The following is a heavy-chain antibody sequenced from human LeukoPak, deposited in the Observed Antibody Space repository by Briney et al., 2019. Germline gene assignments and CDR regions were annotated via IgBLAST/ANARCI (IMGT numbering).Heavy chain of an antibody. Sequence: PSETLSLTCIVSGGSISTYYWNWIRQPPGKGLEWIGYIYHSGSTNYNPSLQSRVTISVDTSKNQFSLKLSSVTAADTAVYYCARDADGWFDPWGQGTLVTVSS. V-gene: IGHV4-59*01. CDR1: GGSISTYY. CDR3: ARDADGWFDP. CDR2: IYHSGST. J-gene: IGHJ5*02. D-gene: IGHD5-24*01.